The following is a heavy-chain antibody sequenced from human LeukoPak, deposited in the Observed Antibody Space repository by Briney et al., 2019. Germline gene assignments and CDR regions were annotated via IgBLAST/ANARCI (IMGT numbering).Heavy chain of an antibody. Sequence: SETLSLTCTVSGGSISRYWGWIRQPPGKGLEWSGIIYYSGSTYYNPSLKGRVTISVDTSKNQFSLQLTSVTAADTAVYYCARSSASSMGTMDVWGQGTTVTVS. CDR3: ARSSASSMGTMDV. CDR1: GGSISRY. V-gene: IGHV4-39*01. J-gene: IGHJ6*02. D-gene: IGHD2/OR15-2a*01. CDR2: IYYSGST.